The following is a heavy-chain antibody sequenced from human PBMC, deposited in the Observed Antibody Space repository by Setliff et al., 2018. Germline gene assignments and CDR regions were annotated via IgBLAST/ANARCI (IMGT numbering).Heavy chain of an antibody. CDR1: GFSISSGYY. CDR2: IHHSGKA. J-gene: IGHJ3*01. V-gene: IGHV4-38-2*02. D-gene: IGHD4-17*01. Sequence: PSETLSLTCAVSGFSISSGYYWGWIRQPPGKGLEWIVSIHHSGKAYYNPSLKSRVTMSVDTSKNHVSLKLSSVTAADTAVYYCVRDAGDGYGVDAYAGGGFDFWGQGTMVTVSS. CDR3: VRDAGDGYGVDAYAGGGFDF.